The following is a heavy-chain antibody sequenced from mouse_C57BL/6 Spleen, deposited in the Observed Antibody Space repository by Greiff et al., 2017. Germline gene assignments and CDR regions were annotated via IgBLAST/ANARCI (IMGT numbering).Heavy chain of an antibody. CDR3: ARQDSSGYGSWFAY. Sequence: MLVESGGDLVKPGGSLKLSCAASGFTFSSYGMSWVRQTPDKRLEWVATISSGGSYTYYPDSVKGRFTISRDNAKNTLYLQMSSLKSEDTAMYYCARQDSSGYGSWFAYWGQGTLVTVSA. J-gene: IGHJ3*01. V-gene: IGHV5-6*02. CDR2: ISSGGSYT. CDR1: GFTFSSYG. D-gene: IGHD3-2*02.